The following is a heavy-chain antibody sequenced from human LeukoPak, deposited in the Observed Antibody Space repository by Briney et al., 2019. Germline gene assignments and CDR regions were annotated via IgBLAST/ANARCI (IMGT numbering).Heavy chain of an antibody. CDR1: GFTFSSYG. CDR3: AKDYRDGYTSYYFDY. V-gene: IGHV3-30*18. CDR2: ISYDGSNK. Sequence: GGSLRLSCAASGFTFSSYGMHWVRQAPGKGLEWVAVISYDGSNKYYADSVKGRFTISRDNSKNTLYLQMNSLRAEDTAVCYCAKDYRDGYTSYYFDYWGQGTLVTVSS. J-gene: IGHJ4*02. D-gene: IGHD5-24*01.